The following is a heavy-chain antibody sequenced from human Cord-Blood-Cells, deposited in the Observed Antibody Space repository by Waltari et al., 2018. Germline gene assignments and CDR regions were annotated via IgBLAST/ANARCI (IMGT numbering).Heavy chain of an antibody. CDR2: IYHSGST. D-gene: IGHD3-3*01. CDR3: ARDRSDFWSGYYTGAFDI. CDR1: GYSISSGYY. J-gene: IGHJ3*02. V-gene: IGHV4-38-2*02. Sequence: QVQLQESGPGLVKPSETLSLTCAVSGYSISSGYYWGWIRQPPGKGLEWIGSIYHSGSTYYNPSLKSRGTISVDTSKNQFSLKLSSVTAADTAVYYCARDRSDFWSGYYTGAFDIWGQGTMVTVSS.